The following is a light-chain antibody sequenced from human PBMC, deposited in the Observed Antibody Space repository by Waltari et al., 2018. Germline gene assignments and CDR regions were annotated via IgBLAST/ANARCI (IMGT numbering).Light chain of an antibody. V-gene: IGLV2-11*01. CDR3: CSYAGSYTFAV. J-gene: IGLJ1*01. Sequence: QSALTQPRSVSGSPGPSVTIPCTGTSSDVGGYNYVSWYQQHPGKAPKLMIYEVSNRPSGVSDRFSGSKSGNTASLTISGLQAEDEADYYCCSYAGSYTFAVFGTGTKVTV. CDR1: SSDVGGYNY. CDR2: EVS.